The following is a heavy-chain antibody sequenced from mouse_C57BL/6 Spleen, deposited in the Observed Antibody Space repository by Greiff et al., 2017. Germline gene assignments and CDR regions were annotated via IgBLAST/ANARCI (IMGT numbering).Heavy chain of an antibody. CDR3: ARGGLLPYYFDY. J-gene: IGHJ2*01. D-gene: IGHD2-3*01. V-gene: IGHV7-3*01. CDR1: GFTFTDYY. CDR2: IRNKANGYTT. Sequence: EVKVVESGGGLVQPGGSLSLSCAASGFTFTDYYMSWVRQPPGKALEWLGFIRNKANGYTTAYSASVKGRFTISRDNSQSILYLQMNALRAEDSATYYCARGGLLPYYFDYWGQGTTLTVSS.